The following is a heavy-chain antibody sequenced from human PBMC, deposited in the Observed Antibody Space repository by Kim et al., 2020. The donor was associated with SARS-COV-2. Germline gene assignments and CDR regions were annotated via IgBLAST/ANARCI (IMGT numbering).Heavy chain of an antibody. Sequence: SETLSLTCTVSGGSISSYYWSWIRQPPGKGLEWIGYIYYSGSTNYNPSLKSRVTISVDTSKNQFSLKLSSVTAADTAVYYCARDQGITIFGVAIPPYYGMDVWGQGTTVTVSS. V-gene: IGHV4-59*01. CDR1: GGSISSYY. D-gene: IGHD3-3*01. J-gene: IGHJ6*02. CDR3: ARDQGITIFGVAIPPYYGMDV. CDR2: IYYSGST.